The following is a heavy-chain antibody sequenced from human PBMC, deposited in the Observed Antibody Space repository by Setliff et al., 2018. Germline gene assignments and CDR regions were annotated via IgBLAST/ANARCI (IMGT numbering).Heavy chain of an antibody. Sequence: SETLSLTCTVSGGSISGYYWSWIRQPAGKGLEWIGRISTGGSTNYNPSLKSRLTMSVDTSKNQFSLKVTSVTAADTAVYYCVRSMPDTANFDYWGQGTLVTVSS. V-gene: IGHV4-4*07. CDR3: VRSMPDTANFDY. CDR2: ISTGGST. CDR1: GGSISGYY. D-gene: IGHD5-18*01. J-gene: IGHJ4*02.